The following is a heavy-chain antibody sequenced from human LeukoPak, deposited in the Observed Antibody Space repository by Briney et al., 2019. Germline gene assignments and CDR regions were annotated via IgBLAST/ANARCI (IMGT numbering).Heavy chain of an antibody. CDR1: GGSISRHF. V-gene: IGHV4-59*11. CDR3: ARDGTQGDCSSTSCYGYYYYMDV. CDR2: IHYSGRT. D-gene: IGHD2-2*01. J-gene: IGHJ6*03. Sequence: PSETLSLTCSVSGGSISRHFWSWIRQPPGKGLDWIAFIHYSGRTKYNPSLQSRVTISIDTSENNFSLKLTSVTAADTAVYYCARDGTQGDCSSTSCYGYYYYMDVWGKGTTVTVSS.